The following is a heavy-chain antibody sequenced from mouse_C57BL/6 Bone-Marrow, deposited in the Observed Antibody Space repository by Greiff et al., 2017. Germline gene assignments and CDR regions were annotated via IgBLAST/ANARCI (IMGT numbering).Heavy chain of an antibody. Sequence: QVQLQQSGAELARPGASVKLSCKASGYTFTSYGISWVKQRTGQGLEWIGEIYPRSGNTYYNEKFKGKATLTADKSSSTAYMELRSLTSEDSAVYFCARVGGYIVTPYYAMDYWGQGTSVTVSS. D-gene: IGHD2-5*01. CDR2: IYPRSGNT. V-gene: IGHV1-81*01. CDR3: ARVGGYIVTPYYAMDY. J-gene: IGHJ4*01. CDR1: GYTFTSYG.